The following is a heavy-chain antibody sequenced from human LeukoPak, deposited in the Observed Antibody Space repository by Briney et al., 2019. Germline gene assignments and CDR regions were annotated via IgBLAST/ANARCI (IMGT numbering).Heavy chain of an antibody. CDR1: GFTFSSYA. CDR3: AKTTTGYSSGRFPGWPVDY. Sequence: GGSLRLSCAASGFTFSSYAMYWVRQAPGKGLEWVSGISGSGGSTHYADSVKGRFTISRDNSKNTVYLQMNSLRAEDTAVYYCAKTTTGYSSGRFPGWPVDYWGQGTLVTVSS. J-gene: IGHJ4*02. CDR2: ISGSGGST. V-gene: IGHV3-23*01. D-gene: IGHD6-19*01.